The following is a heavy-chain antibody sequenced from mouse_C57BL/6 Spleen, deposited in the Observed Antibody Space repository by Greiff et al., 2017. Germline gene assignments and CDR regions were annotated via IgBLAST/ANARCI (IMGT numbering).Heavy chain of an antibody. CDR3: ARPIFGYFDY. D-gene: IGHD3-1*01. Sequence: LMKPGASVKISCKASGYTFTDYYMNWVKQSHGKSLEWIGDINPNNGGTSYNQKFKGKATLTVDKSSSTAYMELRSLTSEDSAVYYCARPIFGYFDYWGQGTTLTVSS. J-gene: IGHJ2*01. CDR1: GYTFTDYY. V-gene: IGHV1-26*01. CDR2: INPNNGGT.